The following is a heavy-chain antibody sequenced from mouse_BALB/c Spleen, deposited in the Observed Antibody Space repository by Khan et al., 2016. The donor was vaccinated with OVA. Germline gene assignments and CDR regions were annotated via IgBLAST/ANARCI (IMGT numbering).Heavy chain of an antibody. CDR1: GYSITTDYA. CDR3: ARVYGGDFDY. J-gene: IGHJ2*01. Sequence: VQLKESGPGLVKPSQSLSLTCTVTGYSITTDYAWNWLRQFPGNKLEWMGYISYSGNTKYNPSLKSRISITRDTSKKQFILQVKSVTTEDTARYYCARVYGGDFDYWDQGTTLTVSS. CDR2: ISYSGNT. D-gene: IGHD1-1*02. V-gene: IGHV3-2*02.